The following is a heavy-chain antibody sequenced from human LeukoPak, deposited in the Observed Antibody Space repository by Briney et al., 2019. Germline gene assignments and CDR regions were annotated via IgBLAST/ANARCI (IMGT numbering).Heavy chain of an antibody. D-gene: IGHD3-22*01. CDR2: INPNSGGT. CDR3: ARDRDASSGYHRETLFDY. CDR1: GYTFTGYY. Sequence: GASVKVCCKASGYTFTGYYMHWVRQAPGQGLEWMGWINPNSGGTNYAQKFQGRVTMTTDTSISTAYMELSRLRSDDTAVYYCARDRDASSGYHRETLFDYWGQGTLVTVSS. J-gene: IGHJ4*02. V-gene: IGHV1-2*02.